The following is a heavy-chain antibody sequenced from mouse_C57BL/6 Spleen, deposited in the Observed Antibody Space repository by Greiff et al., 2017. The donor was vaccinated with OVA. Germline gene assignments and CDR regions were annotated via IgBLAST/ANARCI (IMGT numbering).Heavy chain of an antibody. CDR3: TTDQEKGFAY. CDR2: IDPENGDT. J-gene: IGHJ3*01. V-gene: IGHV14-4*01. Sequence: EVMLVESGAELVRPGASVKLSCTASGFNIKDDYMHWVKQRPEQGLEWIGWIDPENGDTEYASKFQGKATITADTSSNTAYLQLSSLTSEDTAVYYCTTDQEKGFAYWGQGTLVTVSA. CDR1: GFNIKDDY.